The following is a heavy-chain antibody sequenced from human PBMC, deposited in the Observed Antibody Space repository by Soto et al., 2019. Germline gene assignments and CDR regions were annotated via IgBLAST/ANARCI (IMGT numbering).Heavy chain of an antibody. Sequence: QVQLQESGPGLVKPSETLSLTCTVSGGSIRSYYWSWIWQPPGKGLEWIGYIYYSGSTNYNPSLXRXAXIXXDTSKNQFSLKLSSLTAADTAVYYCARRYGGNFDYWGQGTLVTVSS. J-gene: IGHJ4*02. CDR2: IYYSGST. CDR1: GGSIRSYY. D-gene: IGHD1-26*01. CDR3: ARRYGGNFDY. V-gene: IGHV4-59*01.